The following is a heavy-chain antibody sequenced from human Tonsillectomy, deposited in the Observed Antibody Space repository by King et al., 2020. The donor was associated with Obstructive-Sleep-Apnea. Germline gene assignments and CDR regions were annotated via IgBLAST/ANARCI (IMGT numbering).Heavy chain of an antibody. J-gene: IGHJ4*02. CDR3: AKNSGRGDWAPFDY. CDR2: IRYDGSSY. CDR1: GFTFSSYG. D-gene: IGHD2-21*02. V-gene: IGHV3-30*02. Sequence: HVQLVESGGGVVQPGRSLRLSCAASGFTFSSYGMQWVRQAPGKGLEWVAFIRYDGSSYYYADSVKGRFTISRDNSNNTLFLHMSSLRPEDTAVYYCAKNSGRGDWAPFDYWGQGALVTVSS.